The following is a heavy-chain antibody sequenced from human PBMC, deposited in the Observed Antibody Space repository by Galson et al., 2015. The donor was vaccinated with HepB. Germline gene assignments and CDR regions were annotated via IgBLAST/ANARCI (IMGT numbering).Heavy chain of an antibody. CDR1: GFGFSDYP. CDR3: AKSKSGVAAAGRFDS. D-gene: IGHD6-13*01. CDR2: ITGGGGST. Sequence: SLRLSCAAAGFGFSDYPMSWVRQAPGKGLEWVSGITGGGGSTYYADSVKGRFTISRDNSQSTLYVQMNSLRVEDTAVYYCAKSKSGVAAAGRFDSWGQGTLVTVSS. V-gene: IGHV3-23*01. J-gene: IGHJ4*02.